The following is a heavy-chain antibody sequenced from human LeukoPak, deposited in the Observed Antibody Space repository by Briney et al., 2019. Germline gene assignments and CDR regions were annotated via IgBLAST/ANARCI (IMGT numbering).Heavy chain of an antibody. D-gene: IGHD6-13*01. Sequence: GRSLRLTCAASGFTVSSNYMSWVRQAPGKGLEWVSVIYSGGSTYYADSVKGRFTISRDNSKNTLYLQMNSLRAEDTAVYYYARVGSSWPYYFDYWGQGTLVTVSS. CDR1: GFTVSSNY. J-gene: IGHJ4*02. CDR3: ARVGSSWPYYFDY. V-gene: IGHV3-53*01. CDR2: IYSGGST.